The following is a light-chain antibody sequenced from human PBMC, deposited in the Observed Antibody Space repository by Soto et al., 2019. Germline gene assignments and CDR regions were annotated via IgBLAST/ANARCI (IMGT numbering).Light chain of an antibody. CDR2: DDS. CDR1: NLGSKS. V-gene: IGLV3-21*02. Sequence: SYELTQPPSVSVAPGQTARITCGGNNLGSKSVHWYQQKPGQAPVLVVYDDSDRPSGIPERFSGSNSGNTATLTISRVEAGDEADYYCQVWDSSSDVFGTGTKLTVL. CDR3: QVWDSSSDV. J-gene: IGLJ1*01.